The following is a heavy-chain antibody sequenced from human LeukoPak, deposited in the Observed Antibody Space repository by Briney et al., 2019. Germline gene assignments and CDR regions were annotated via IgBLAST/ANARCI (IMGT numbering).Heavy chain of an antibody. V-gene: IGHV4-34*01. Sequence: SETLSLTCAVYGGSFSGYYWSWIRQPPGKGLEWIGEINHSGSTNYNPSLKSRVTISVDTSKNQFSLKLSSVTAADTAVYYCARDQIVEDSTAFDIWGQGTMVTVSS. D-gene: IGHD1-26*01. CDR3: ARDQIVEDSTAFDI. CDR1: GGSFSGYY. J-gene: IGHJ3*02. CDR2: INHSGST.